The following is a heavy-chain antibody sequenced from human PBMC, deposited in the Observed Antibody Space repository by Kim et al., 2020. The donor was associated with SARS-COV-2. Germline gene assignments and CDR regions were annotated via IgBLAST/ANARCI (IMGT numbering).Heavy chain of an antibody. CDR2: FYSGGSA. CDR1: WFTVSSNY. J-gene: IGHJ2*01. V-gene: IGHV3-53*01. Sequence: GGSLRLSCEVSWFTVSSNYMSWVRQAPGKGLEWVSAFYSGGSAYYADSVKGRFTISRDNSKNTLNLQMNSLRVEDTAVYYCVRDHYDSSGYYGLWYFDLWGRGTLVTVSS. D-gene: IGHD3-22*01. CDR3: VRDHYDSSGYYGLWYFDL.